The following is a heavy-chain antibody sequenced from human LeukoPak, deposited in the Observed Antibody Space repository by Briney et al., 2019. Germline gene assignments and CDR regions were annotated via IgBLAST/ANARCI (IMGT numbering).Heavy chain of an antibody. D-gene: IGHD6-19*01. Sequence: GGSLRLSCAASGFTFSKYWMLWVRQAPGKGLGSVSRINTDGTVTTYADSVKGRFTVSRDNADNTMSLQMNSVRDEDTAVYYCATKQWLAPPPDSWGQGTPVTVSS. CDR1: GFTFSKYW. J-gene: IGHJ4*02. CDR3: ATKQWLAPPPDS. V-gene: IGHV3-74*01. CDR2: INTDGTVT.